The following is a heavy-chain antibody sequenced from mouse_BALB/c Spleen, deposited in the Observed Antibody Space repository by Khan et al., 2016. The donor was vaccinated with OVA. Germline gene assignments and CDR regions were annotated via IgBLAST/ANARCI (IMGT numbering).Heavy chain of an antibody. J-gene: IGHJ1*01. CDR3: ARGASYWYFDV. CDR2: INTYTGEP. Sequence: QIQLVQSGPELKKPGETVKISCKASGYTFTNYGMNWVKQAPGKGLKWMGWINTYTGEPTYTDDFKGRFAFSLETSASTAYLQLNNLKYEDVDTSFGARGASYWYFDVWGAGTTVTVSS. V-gene: IGHV9-1*02. CDR1: GYTFTNYG.